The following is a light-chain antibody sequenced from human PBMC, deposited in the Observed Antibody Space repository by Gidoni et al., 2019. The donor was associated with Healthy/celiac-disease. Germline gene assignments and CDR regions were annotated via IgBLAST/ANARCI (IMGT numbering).Light chain of an antibody. Sequence: DIQMTQSPSSLSASVGDRVTITCRASQSISSYLNWYQQKPGKAPKLLIYAASSLLSGVPSRFSGSGSGTDFTLTISSLQPEDFATYYCQQSYSTPHLTFGGGTKVEIK. CDR3: QQSYSTPHLT. CDR2: AAS. J-gene: IGKJ4*01. CDR1: QSISSY. V-gene: IGKV1-39*01.